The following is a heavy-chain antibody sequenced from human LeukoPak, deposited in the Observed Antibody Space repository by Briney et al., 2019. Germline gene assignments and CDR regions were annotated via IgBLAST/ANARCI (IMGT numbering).Heavy chain of an antibody. V-gene: IGHV3-66*02. D-gene: IGHD6-13*01. CDR3: ATGTSSSWLPLDY. J-gene: IGHJ4*02. CDR2: IYSGGST. Sequence: GGSLRFSSAASGFTVSRNYMSWVRQAPGKGLEWVSVIYSGGSTYYADSVKGRFTISRDNSKNTLYLQMNSLRAEDTAVYYCATGTSSSWLPLDYWGQGTLVTVSS. CDR1: GFTVSRNY.